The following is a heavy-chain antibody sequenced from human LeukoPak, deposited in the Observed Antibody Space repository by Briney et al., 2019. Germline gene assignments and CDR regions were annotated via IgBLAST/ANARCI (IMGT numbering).Heavy chain of an antibody. V-gene: IGHV3-30*02. CDR1: GFNFRDYG. Sequence: GGSLRLSCATSGFNFRDYGMHWVRQAPGKGLEWVAFIRYDGSNKYYADSVKGRFTISRDNSKNTLYLQMNSLRAEDTAVYYCAKEANEIIALYNWNGGFDYWGQGTLVTVSS. D-gene: IGHD1-1*01. CDR3: AKEANEIIALYNWNGGFDY. J-gene: IGHJ4*02. CDR2: IRYDGSNK.